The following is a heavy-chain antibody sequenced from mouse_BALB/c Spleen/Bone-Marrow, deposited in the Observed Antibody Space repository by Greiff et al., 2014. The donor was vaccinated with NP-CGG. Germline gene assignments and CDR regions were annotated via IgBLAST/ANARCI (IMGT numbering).Heavy chain of an antibody. J-gene: IGHJ4*01. CDR1: GFTFSDYY. Sequence: EVKLEESGGGLVKPGGSLKLSCAASGFTFSDYYMYWVRQTPEKRLEWVATISDGGSYTYYPDSVKGRFTISRDIAKNNLYLQMSSLKSEDTAMYYCARDRGVQGYAMDYWGQGTSVTVSP. D-gene: IGHD2-14*01. V-gene: IGHV5-4*02. CDR2: ISDGGSYT. CDR3: ARDRGVQGYAMDY.